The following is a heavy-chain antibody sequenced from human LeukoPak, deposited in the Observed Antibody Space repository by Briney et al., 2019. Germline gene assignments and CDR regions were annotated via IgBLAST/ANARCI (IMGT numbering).Heavy chain of an antibody. J-gene: IGHJ4*02. Sequence: SETLSLTCAVYGGSFSGYYWSRIRQPPGKGLEWIGETNHSGSTNYNPSLKSRVTISVDTSKNQFSLKLSSVTAADTAVYYCARGLSWISFKYYFDYWGQGTLVTVSS. V-gene: IGHV4-34*01. CDR2: TNHSGST. CDR1: GGSFSGYY. CDR3: ARGLSWISFKYYFDY. D-gene: IGHD2-2*03.